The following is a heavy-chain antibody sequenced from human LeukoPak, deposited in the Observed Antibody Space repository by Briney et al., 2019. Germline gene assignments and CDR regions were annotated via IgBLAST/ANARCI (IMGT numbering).Heavy chain of an antibody. CDR2: IYYSGST. V-gene: IGHV4-39*01. CDR3: ARRGYCSSTSCYYDILTGYLDWFDP. CDR1: GGSISSSSYY. J-gene: IGHJ5*02. Sequence: SETLSLTCTVSGGSISSSSYYWGWIRQPPGKGLEWIASIYYSGSTYYNPSLKSRVTISVDTSKNQFSLKLSSVTAADTAVYYCARRGYCSSTSCYYDILTGYLDWFDPWGQGTLVTVSS. D-gene: IGHD2-2*01.